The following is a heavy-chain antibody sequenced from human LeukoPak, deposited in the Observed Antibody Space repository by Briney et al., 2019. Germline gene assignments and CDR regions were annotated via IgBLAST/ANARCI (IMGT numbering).Heavy chain of an antibody. J-gene: IGHJ3*02. CDR2: IYYSGST. CDR1: GFTVSSNY. Sequence: GSLRLSCAGSGFTVSSNYMSWIRQPPGRGLEWIGYIYYSGSTNYNPSLKSRVTISVDTSKNQFSLKLSSVTAADTAVYYCAVSRSGSIFVFDIWGQGTMVTVSS. V-gene: IGHV4-59*02. CDR3: AVSRSGSIFVFDI. D-gene: IGHD3-22*01.